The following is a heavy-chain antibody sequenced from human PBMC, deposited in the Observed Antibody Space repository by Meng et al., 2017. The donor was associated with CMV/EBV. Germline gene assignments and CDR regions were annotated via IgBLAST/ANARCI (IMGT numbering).Heavy chain of an antibody. Sequence: GGSLRLSCAASGFTLSSYGMHWVRQAPGKGLERVASIRYDGSNKYYADSVKGRFTISRDNSKNTLYLQMNSLRAEDTAVYYCAKDPGLVITYFDYWGQGTLVTVSS. V-gene: IGHV3-30*02. CDR3: AKDPGLVITYFDY. D-gene: IGHD3/OR15-3a*01. CDR2: IRYDGSNK. CDR1: GFTLSSYG. J-gene: IGHJ4*02.